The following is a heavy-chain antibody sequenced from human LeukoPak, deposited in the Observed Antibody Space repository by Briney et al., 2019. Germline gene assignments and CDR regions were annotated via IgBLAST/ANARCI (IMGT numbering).Heavy chain of an antibody. V-gene: IGHV4-59*01. CDR2: IYYSGST. D-gene: IGHD5-18*01. CDR1: GGSFSGYY. Sequence: SETLSLTCAVYGGSFSGYYWSWIRQPPGKGLEWIGYIYYSGSTNYNPSLKSRVTISVDTSKNQFSLKLSSVTAADTAVYYCARDQGYSYGYDWFDPWGQGTLVTVSS. CDR3: ARDQGYSYGYDWFDP. J-gene: IGHJ5*02.